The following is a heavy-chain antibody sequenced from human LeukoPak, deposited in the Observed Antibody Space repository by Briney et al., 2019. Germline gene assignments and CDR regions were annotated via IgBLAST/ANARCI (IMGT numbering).Heavy chain of an antibody. J-gene: IGHJ6*03. CDR2: IRYDGSNK. V-gene: IGHV3-30*02. Sequence: GGSLRLSCAASGFTFSSYGMHWVRQAPGKGLEWVAFIRYDGSNKYYADSVKGRFTISRDNSKNTLYLQMNSLRAEDTAVYYCAKGIITVPKDSMDVWGKGTTVTISS. D-gene: IGHD4-17*01. CDR1: GFTFSSYG. CDR3: AKGIITVPKDSMDV.